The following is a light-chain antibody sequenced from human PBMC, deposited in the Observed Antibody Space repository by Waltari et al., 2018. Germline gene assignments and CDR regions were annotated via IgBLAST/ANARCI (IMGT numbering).Light chain of an antibody. CDR2: GAS. J-gene: IGKJ5*01. Sequence: EIVLTQSPATLSLSPGERATLSCRASQSVSNYLVWYQQKPGQAPRLLIYGASNRVTGIPARFSGSGSGTDFTLTISSLEPGDFAVYYCQQRSNPITFGQGTRLEIK. CDR3: QQRSNPIT. CDR1: QSVSNY. V-gene: IGKV3-11*01.